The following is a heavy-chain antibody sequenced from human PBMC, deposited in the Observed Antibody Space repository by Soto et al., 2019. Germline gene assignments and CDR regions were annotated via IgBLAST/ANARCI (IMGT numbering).Heavy chain of an antibody. CDR2: ISVSDAFI. J-gene: IGHJ4*02. CDR3: TRETVAGITGLDY. Sequence: EVQLVESGGGLIQPGGSLKLSCAASGFNVGAFAVNWVRQAPGKGLEWVSGISVSDAFIYYADSVRGRFSISRDASENILYLQMNSLRVDDTALYYCTRETVAGITGLDYWGPGTLVTVSS. D-gene: IGHD1-20*01. V-gene: IGHV3-23*04. CDR1: GFNVGAFA.